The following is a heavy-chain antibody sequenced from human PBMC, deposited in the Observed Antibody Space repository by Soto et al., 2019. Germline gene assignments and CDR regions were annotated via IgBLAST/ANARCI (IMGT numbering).Heavy chain of an antibody. CDR2: IYYSGST. D-gene: IGHD2-2*03. J-gene: IGHJ4*02. V-gene: IGHV4-59*01. Sequence: PSETLSLTCTVSGGSISSYYWSWIRQPPGKGLEWIGYIYYSGSTNYSPSLKSRVTMLVDTSKNHFSLKLISVTTADTAVYFCAREGNLGRWIQPLDSWGQGTLVTVSX. CDR3: AREGNLGRWIQPLDS. CDR1: GGSISSYY.